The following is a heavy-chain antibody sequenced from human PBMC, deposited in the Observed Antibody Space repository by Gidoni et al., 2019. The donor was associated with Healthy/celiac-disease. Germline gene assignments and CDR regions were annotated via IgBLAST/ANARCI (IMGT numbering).Heavy chain of an antibody. CDR3: ARIAAAGYMDV. J-gene: IGHJ6*02. CDR2: INPSGGST. Sequence: QAQLVQSGAEVKKPGASVKVYCKASGYTFTSYYMHWGRQAPGQGLEWMGRINPSGGSTSYAQKFQGRVTMTRDTSTSTVYMELSSLSSEDTAVYYCARIAAAGYMDVWGQGTTVTVSS. CDR1: GYTFTSYY. D-gene: IGHD6-13*01. V-gene: IGHV1-46*01.